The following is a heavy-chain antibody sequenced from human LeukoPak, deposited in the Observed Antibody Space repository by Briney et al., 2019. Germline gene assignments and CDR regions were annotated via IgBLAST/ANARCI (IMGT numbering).Heavy chain of an antibody. J-gene: IGHJ5*02. CDR1: GGSISSYY. CDR2: IYYSGST. CDR3: ARRMAVAGSNWFDP. V-gene: IGHV4-59*08. D-gene: IGHD6-19*01. Sequence: SETLSLTCTVSGGSISSYYWSWIRQPPGKGLEWIGYIYYSGSTNYNPSLKSRVTISVDTSKNQFSLKLSSVTAADTAVYYCARRMAVAGSNWFDPWGQGTLVTVS.